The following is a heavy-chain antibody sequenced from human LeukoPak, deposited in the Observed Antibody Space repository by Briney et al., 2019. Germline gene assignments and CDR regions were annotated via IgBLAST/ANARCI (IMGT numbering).Heavy chain of an antibody. J-gene: IGHJ4*02. V-gene: IGHV3-23*01. CDR3: AKDRPYYYDSSGSPLDY. CDR2: ISGSGGST. CDR1: GFTFSSYA. Sequence: PGGSLRLSCAASGFTFSSYAMSWVRQAPGKGLEWVSAISGSGGSTYYADSVKGRFTISRDNSKNTLYLQMNSLRAEDTAVYYCAKDRPYYYDSSGSPLDYWGQGTLVTVSS. D-gene: IGHD3-22*01.